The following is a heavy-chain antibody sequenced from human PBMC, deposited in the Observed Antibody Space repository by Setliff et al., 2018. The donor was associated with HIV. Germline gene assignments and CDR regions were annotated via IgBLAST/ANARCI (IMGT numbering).Heavy chain of an antibody. CDR3: ASPAYSNGWYGH. Sequence: LSCAASGFTFSSYWMSWVRQAPGKGLEWVANIKQDGSTIDYSDSVKGRFTIARDNDESSLYLQMNSLRAEDTAVYYCASPAYSNGWYGHWGKGTLVTVSS. CDR2: IKQDGSTI. CDR1: GFTFSSYW. V-gene: IGHV3-7*03. J-gene: IGHJ5*02. D-gene: IGHD3-22*01.